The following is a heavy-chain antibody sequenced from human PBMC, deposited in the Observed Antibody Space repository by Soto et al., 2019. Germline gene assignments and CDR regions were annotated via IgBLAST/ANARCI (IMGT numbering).Heavy chain of an antibody. D-gene: IGHD4-4*01. CDR1: GGTFSSYA. V-gene: IGHV1-69*12. CDR2: IIPIFGTA. J-gene: IGHJ4*02. CDR3: ARDFSSNPNTEGYFDY. Sequence: QVQLVQSGAEVKKPGSSVKVSCKASGGTFSSYAISWVRQAPGQGLEWMGGIIPIFGTANYAQKFQGRVTITADESTSTAYMELSSLRSEDTAVYYCARDFSSNPNTEGYFDYWGQGPLVTVSS.